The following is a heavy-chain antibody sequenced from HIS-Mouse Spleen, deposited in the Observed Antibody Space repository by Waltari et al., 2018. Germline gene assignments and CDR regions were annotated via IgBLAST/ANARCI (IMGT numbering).Heavy chain of an antibody. J-gene: IGHJ3*02. CDR3: ARDTGDAFDI. V-gene: IGHV4-59*01. CDR2: ST. D-gene: IGHD2-8*02. Sequence: STNYNPSLKSRVTISVDTSKNQFSLKLSSVTAADTAVYYCARDTGDAFDIWGQGTMVTVSS.